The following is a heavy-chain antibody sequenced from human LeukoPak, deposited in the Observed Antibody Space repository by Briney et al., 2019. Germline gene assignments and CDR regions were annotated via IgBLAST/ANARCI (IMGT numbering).Heavy chain of an antibody. CDR1: GFTFSSYG. CDR2: ISYDGSNK. Sequence: GGSLRLSCAAYGFTFSSYGMHWVRQAPGKGLEWVAVISYDGSNKYYADSVKGRFTISRDNSKNTLYLQMNSLRAEDTAVYYCARDFPYYYDSSGDYWGQGTLVTVSS. D-gene: IGHD3-22*01. CDR3: ARDFPYYYDSSGDY. J-gene: IGHJ4*02. V-gene: IGHV3-30*03.